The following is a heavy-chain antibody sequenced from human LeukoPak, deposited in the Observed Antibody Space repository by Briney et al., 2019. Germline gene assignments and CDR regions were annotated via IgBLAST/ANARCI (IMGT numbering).Heavy chain of an antibody. Sequence: PGGSLRLSCAASGFTFSSYAMSWVRQAPGKGLEWVSAISGSGGSTYYADSVKGRFTISRDNSKNTLYLQMNSLRAEDTAVYYRAKDPCSSTSCYDGDYWGQGTLVTVSS. CDR3: AKDPCSSTSCYDGDY. CDR1: GFTFSSYA. V-gene: IGHV3-23*01. D-gene: IGHD2-2*01. J-gene: IGHJ4*02. CDR2: ISGSGGST.